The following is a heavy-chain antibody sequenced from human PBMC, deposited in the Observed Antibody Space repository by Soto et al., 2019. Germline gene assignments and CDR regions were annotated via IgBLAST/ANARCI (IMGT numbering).Heavy chain of an antibody. Sequence: TETLSITCAVSGVSVSSSSYYWGWIRQPPGKGLEWIGSIYYSGSTYYNPSLKSRVTISVDTSKNQFSLKLSSVTAADTAVYYCARINIVATIGWFDPWGQGTLVTVS. CDR2: IYYSGST. CDR3: ARINIVATIGWFDP. CDR1: GVSVSSSSYY. D-gene: IGHD5-12*01. J-gene: IGHJ5*02. V-gene: IGHV4-39*01.